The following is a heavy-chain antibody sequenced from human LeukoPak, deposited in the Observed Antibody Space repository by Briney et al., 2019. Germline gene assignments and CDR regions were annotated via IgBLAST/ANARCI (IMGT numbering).Heavy chain of an antibody. V-gene: IGHV3-30-3*01. CDR1: GFTFSNYS. J-gene: IGHJ4*02. Sequence: GGSLRLSCAASGFTFSNYSMHWVRQAPGKGLEWVAVISYDVGNKYHADSVKGRFTISRDNSTNTLYLQMNSLRVEDTALYYCASDGGSYWGQGTLVTVSS. D-gene: IGHD3-10*01. CDR2: ISYDVGNK. CDR3: ASDGGSY.